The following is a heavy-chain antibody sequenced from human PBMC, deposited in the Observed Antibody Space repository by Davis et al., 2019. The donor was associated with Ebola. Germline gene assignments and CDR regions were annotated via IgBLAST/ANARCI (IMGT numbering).Heavy chain of an antibody. CDR2: VWFDGSNK. CDR3: ARDHSSGRYGMDV. D-gene: IGHD6-19*01. CDR1: GFTFSSYG. V-gene: IGHV3-33*01. Sequence: PGGSLRLSCAASGFTFSSYGMHWVRQAPGKGLEWVAFVWFDGSNKEYADSVKGRFTISRDNSKNTLYLQMNSLRVEDTAVYYCARDHSSGRYGMDVWGQGTTVTVSS. J-gene: IGHJ6*02.